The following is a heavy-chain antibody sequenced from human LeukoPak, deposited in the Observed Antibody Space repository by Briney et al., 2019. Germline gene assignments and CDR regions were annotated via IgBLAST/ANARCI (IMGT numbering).Heavy chain of an antibody. J-gene: IGHJ4*02. CDR3: AGPNYPGGSGSYVGTVLLDL. D-gene: IGHD3-10*01. CDR2: ISGYNGNT. CDR1: GYTFTSYG. V-gene: IGHV1-18*01. Sequence: GASVKASCKPSGYTFTSYGISLVRQAPGQGLEWMGWISGYNGNTNYAQKLQGGVTMTTDTSTSTAYMELRSLRSDDTAVYYCAGPNYPGGSGSYVGTVLLDLWGQGTLVTVSS.